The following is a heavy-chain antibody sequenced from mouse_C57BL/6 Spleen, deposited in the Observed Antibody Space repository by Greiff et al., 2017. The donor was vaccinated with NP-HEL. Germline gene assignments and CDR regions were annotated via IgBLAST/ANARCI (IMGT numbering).Heavy chain of an antibody. V-gene: IGHV1-53*01. D-gene: IGHD2-10*02. Sequence: QVQLQQSGTELVKPGASVKLSCKASGYTFTSYWMHWVKQRPGQGLEWIGNINPSNGGTNYNEKFKSKATLTVDKSSSTAYMPLSSLTSEDSAVYYCARTDPHPSKSYAMDYWGQGTSVTVSS. CDR1: GYTFTSYW. CDR2: INPSNGGT. CDR3: ARTDPHPSKSYAMDY. J-gene: IGHJ4*01.